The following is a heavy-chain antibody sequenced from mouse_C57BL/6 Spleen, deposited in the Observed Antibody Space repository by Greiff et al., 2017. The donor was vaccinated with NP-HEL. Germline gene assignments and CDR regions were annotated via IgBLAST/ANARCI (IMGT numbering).Heavy chain of an antibody. V-gene: IGHV5-17*01. CDR2: ISSGSSTI. D-gene: IGHD2-12*01. CDR3: ASSLGYDLDY. J-gene: IGHJ2*01. CDR1: GFTFSDYG. Sequence: EVMLVESGGGLVKPGGSLKLSCAASGFTFSDYGMHWVRQAPEKGLEWVAYISSGSSTIYYADTVKGRFTISRDNAKNTLFLQMTSLRSEDTAMYYCASSLGYDLDYWGQGTTLTVSS.